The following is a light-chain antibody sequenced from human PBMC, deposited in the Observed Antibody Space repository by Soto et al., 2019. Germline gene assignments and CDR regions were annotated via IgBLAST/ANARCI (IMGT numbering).Light chain of an antibody. CDR1: SSDVGGYNY. CDR2: EVS. J-gene: IGLJ1*01. Sequence: QSALTQPPSASGSPGQSVTISCTGTSSDVGGYNYVSWYQQHPGKAPKLMIYEVSTRPSGVPDRFSGSKSGNTASLTGSGLQAEDEADYYCSSYGGNNNLVFGTGTKVTVL. CDR3: SSYGGNNNLV. V-gene: IGLV2-8*01.